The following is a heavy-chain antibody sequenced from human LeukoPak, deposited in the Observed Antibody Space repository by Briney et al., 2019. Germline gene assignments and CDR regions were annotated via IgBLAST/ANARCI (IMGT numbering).Heavy chain of an antibody. CDR3: ARRRDGYNSGVDV. V-gene: IGHV5-51*01. CDR1: GYSFTGYW. D-gene: IGHD5-24*01. J-gene: IGHJ6*02. CDR2: IYPGDSDT. Sequence: GESLKISCKGSGYSFTGYWIGWVRQMPGKGLEWMGIIYPGDSDTRYSPSFQGQVTISADKSISTAYLQWSSLKASDTAMYYCARRRDGYNSGVDVWGQGTTVTVSS.